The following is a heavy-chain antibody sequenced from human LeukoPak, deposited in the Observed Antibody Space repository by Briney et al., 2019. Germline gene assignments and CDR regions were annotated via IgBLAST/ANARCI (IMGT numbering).Heavy chain of an antibody. Sequence: SETLSLTCAVSGGSISSGGYSWSWIRQPPGKGLEWIGYIYHSGSTYYNPSLKSRVTISVDRSKNQFSLKLSSVTAADTAVYYCARGGYSYGSPYWYFDLWGRGTLVTVSS. D-gene: IGHD5-18*01. CDR2: IYHSGST. J-gene: IGHJ2*01. CDR3: ARGGYSYGSPYWYFDL. CDR1: GGSISSGGYS. V-gene: IGHV4-30-2*01.